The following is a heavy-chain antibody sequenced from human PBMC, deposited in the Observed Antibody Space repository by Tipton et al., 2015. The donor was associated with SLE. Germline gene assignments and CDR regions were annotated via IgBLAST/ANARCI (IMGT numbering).Heavy chain of an antibody. D-gene: IGHD4-17*01. Sequence: TLSLTCAVYGGSFSGHTWTWVRQPPGQGLEWVGSIYNSGSTYYRPSLKSRVTISLDTSKNTFSLTLTSVTAADTGVYYCARGGGLRWGQGTLVTVSS. V-gene: IGHV4-34*01. CDR1: GGSFSGHT. CDR3: ARGGGLR. CDR2: IYNSGST. J-gene: IGHJ4*02.